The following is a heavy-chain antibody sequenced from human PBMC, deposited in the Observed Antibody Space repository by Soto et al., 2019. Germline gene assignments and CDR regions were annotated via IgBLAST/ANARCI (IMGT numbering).Heavy chain of an antibody. CDR3: ARDLRLDY. J-gene: IGHJ4*02. Sequence: QVQLQESGPGLVKPSETLSLTCTVSGGSIISYYWSWIRQPPGKGLEWIGYIYYIGSTNYNPSLKSRVTASVDASKNQFSLKLSSVTAAETAVDSCARDLRLDYWGQGTLVTVSS. CDR1: GGSIISYY. CDR2: IYYIGST. D-gene: IGHD4-17*01. V-gene: IGHV4-59*01.